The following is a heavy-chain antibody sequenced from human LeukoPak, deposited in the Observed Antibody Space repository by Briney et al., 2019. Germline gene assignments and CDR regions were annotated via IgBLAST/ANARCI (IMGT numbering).Heavy chain of an antibody. V-gene: IGHV3-30*01. CDR1: GFIFSSYA. J-gene: IGHJ4*02. CDR2: ISYGGNTS. Sequence: GGSLRLSCAGSGFIFSSYAMHWVRQAPGKGLGWVAVISYGGNTSLYADSVKGRFTISRDNSKNTVFLQMNSLTAEDTAVYYCARGFQIVGSSPLDYWGQGALVTVSS. D-gene: IGHD1-26*01. CDR3: ARGFQIVGSSPLDY.